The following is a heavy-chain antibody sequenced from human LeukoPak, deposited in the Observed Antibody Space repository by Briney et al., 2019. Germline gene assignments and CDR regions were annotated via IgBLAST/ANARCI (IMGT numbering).Heavy chain of an antibody. CDR3: ASGLTGYYAWYFDY. J-gene: IGHJ4*02. CDR1: GGSISSYY. CDR2: IYYSGST. Sequence: SETLSLTCAVSGGSISSYYWSWIRQPPGKGLGWIGYIYYSGSTNYNPSLKSRVTISVDTSKNQFSLKLSSVTAADTAVYYCASGLTGYYAWYFDYWGQGTLVTVSS. V-gene: IGHV4-59*01. D-gene: IGHD3-9*01.